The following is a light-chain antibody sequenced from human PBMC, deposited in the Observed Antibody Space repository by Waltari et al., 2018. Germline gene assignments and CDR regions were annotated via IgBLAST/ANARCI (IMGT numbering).Light chain of an antibody. CDR2: DAS. CDR3: QQRSNWIT. V-gene: IGKV3-11*01. J-gene: IGKJ5*01. Sequence: ELVLTQSPATLSLSPGESATLPCRASQSVSSYLAWYQQKPGQAPRLLIYDASNRATGIPARFSGSGSGTDFTLTISSLEPEDFAVYYCQQRSNWITFGQGTRLEIK. CDR1: QSVSSY.